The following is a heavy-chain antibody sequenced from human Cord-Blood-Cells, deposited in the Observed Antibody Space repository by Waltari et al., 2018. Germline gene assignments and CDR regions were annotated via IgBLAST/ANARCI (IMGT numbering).Heavy chain of an antibody. V-gene: IGHV1-69-2*01. CDR2: GDPEDCET. CDR1: GYTVTDEY. CDR3: ATGHRDPIPIDY. Sequence: EVQQVQSAAEVRQPGAGVNHTCMGSGYTVTDEYMHWVQQARGKGPEWMGLGDPEDCETINAEKFQGRVTITADTSTDKAYMELSSLRSEDTAVYNCATGHRDPIPIDYWGQGTLVTVSS. J-gene: IGHJ4*02.